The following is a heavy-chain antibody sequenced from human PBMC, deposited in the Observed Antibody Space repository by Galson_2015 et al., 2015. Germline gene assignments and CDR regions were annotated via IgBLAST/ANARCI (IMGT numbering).Heavy chain of an antibody. V-gene: IGHV3-53*01. CDR1: GFTVSSNY. D-gene: IGHD1-1*01. Sequence: SLRLSCAAPGFTVSSNYMSWVRQAPGKGLEWVSVIYSGGSTYYADSVKGRYTISRDNSKNTLYLQMNSLRAEDTAVYYCARDPPSPDAGTNYWGQGTLVTVSS. CDR2: IYSGGST. J-gene: IGHJ4*02. CDR3: ARDPPSPDAGTNY.